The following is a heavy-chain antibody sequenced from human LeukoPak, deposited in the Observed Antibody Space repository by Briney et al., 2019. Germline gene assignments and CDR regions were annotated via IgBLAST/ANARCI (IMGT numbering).Heavy chain of an antibody. Sequence: PGGSQRLSCAASGFTFSSYGMHWVRQAPGKGLEWVSYISSSGSTIYYADSVKGRFTISRDNAKNSLYLQMNSLRAEDTAVYYCARDSPIASLGYYYYGMDVWGQGTTVTVSS. J-gene: IGHJ6*02. CDR3: ARDSPIASLGYYYYGMDV. V-gene: IGHV3-48*04. CDR2: ISSSGSTI. CDR1: GFTFSSYG. D-gene: IGHD6-13*01.